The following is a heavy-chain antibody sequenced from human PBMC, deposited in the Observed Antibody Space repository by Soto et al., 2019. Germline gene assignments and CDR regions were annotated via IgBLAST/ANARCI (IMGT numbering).Heavy chain of an antibody. CDR3: AAAYDY. D-gene: IGHD2-15*01. CDR1: GGSISSGDYY. V-gene: IGHV4-61*08. Sequence: PSETLSLTCTVSGGSISSGDYYWNWMRQFPGKGLEWIGNMYYSGTTNYNPSLQSRVTLSVDTSKNQFSLKLTSVTAADTAVYYCAAAYDYWGQGTLVTVSS. J-gene: IGHJ4*02. CDR2: MYYSGTT.